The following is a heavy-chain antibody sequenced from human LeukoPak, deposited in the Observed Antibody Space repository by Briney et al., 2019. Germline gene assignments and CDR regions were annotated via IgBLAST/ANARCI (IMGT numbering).Heavy chain of an antibody. CDR1: GFTFSSYA. Sequence: GGSLRLSCAASGFTFSSYAMHWVRQAPGKGLEWVAVISYDGSNKYYADSVKGRFTISRDNSKNTLYLQMNSLGAEDTAVYYCAKDLRWELLGAFDYWGQGTLVTVSS. V-gene: IGHV3-30-3*01. CDR2: ISYDGSNK. CDR3: AKDLRWELLGAFDY. D-gene: IGHD4-23*01. J-gene: IGHJ4*02.